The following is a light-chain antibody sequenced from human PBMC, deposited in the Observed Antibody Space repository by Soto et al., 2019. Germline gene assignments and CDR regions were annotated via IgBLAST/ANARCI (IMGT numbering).Light chain of an antibody. V-gene: IGLV2-8*01. CDR1: RSDIGASNS. CDR2: EVN. CDR3: SSSAGIYHYLV. J-gene: IGLJ3*02. Sequence: QSALTQPASVSGSPGQSITISCAGTRSDIGASNSVSWYQQHPGKAPRLMIYEVNKRPSGVPDRFSGSKSGYTASLTVSGLQTEDEAFYYCSSSAGIYHYLVFGGGTKLTVL.